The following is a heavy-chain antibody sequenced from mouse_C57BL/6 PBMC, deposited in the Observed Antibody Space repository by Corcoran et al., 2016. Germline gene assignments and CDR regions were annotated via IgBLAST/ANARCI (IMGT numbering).Heavy chain of an antibody. CDR3: ARRGTTVVAPFDY. Sequence: VQLQQSGAELARPGASVKLSCKASVYTFTSYGISWLKQRTGQGLEWIGEIYPRSGNTYYNEKFKGKATLTADKSSSTAYMELRSLTSEDSAVYFCARRGTTVVAPFDYWGQGTTLTVSA. V-gene: IGHV1-81*01. CDR2: IYPRSGNT. J-gene: IGHJ2*01. D-gene: IGHD1-1*01. CDR1: VYTFTSYG.